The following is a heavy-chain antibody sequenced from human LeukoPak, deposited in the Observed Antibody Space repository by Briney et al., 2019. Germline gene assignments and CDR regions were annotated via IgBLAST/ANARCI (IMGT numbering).Heavy chain of an antibody. CDR3: ARVGADYADYHYFQH. J-gene: IGHJ1*01. D-gene: IGHD4-17*01. V-gene: IGHV4-31*03. Sequence: PSQTLSLTCTVSGGSISSGGYYWSWIRQHPGKGLEWIGYIYYSGSTYYNPSLKSRVTISVDTSKNQFSLKLSSVTAADTAVYYCARVGADYADYHYFQHWGQGTLVTVSS. CDR1: GGSISSGGYY. CDR2: IYYSGST.